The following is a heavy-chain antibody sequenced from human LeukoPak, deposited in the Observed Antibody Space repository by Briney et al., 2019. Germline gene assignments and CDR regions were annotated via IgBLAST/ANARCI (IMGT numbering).Heavy chain of an antibody. CDR2: MNPNSGNT. CDR1: GYTFTSYD. D-gene: IGHD6-19*01. Sequence: ASVKVSCKASGYTFTSYDINWVRQATGQGLEWMGWMNPNSGNTGYAQKFQGGVTMTRNTSISTAYMELSSLRSEDTAVYYCARWAGARYYYYYYMDVWGKGTTVTVSS. J-gene: IGHJ6*03. CDR3: ARWAGARYYYYYYMDV. V-gene: IGHV1-8*01.